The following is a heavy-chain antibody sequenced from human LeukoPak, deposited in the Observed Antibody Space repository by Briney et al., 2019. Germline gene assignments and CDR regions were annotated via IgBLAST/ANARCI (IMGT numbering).Heavy chain of an antibody. CDR3: AREPGGSGYYGMDV. D-gene: IGHD3-16*01. J-gene: IGHJ6*02. CDR1: GGPISSYY. Sequence: SETPSLTCTVSGGPISSYYCSWIRQPPGKGLEWIGDIYYSGSTKYNPSLKSRVTISIDTSKNQFSLKVSSVTAADTAVYYCAREPGGSGYYGMDVWGQGTTVTVSS. CDR2: IYYSGST. V-gene: IGHV4-59*01.